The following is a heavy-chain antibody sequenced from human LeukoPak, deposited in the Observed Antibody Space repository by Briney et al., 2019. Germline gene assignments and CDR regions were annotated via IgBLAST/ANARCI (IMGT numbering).Heavy chain of an antibody. D-gene: IGHD3-22*01. CDR2: ISGSGGST. Sequence: GGSLRLSCAASGFTFSSYAMSWVRQAPGKGLEWVSAISGSGGSTYYADSVKGRFTISRDNSKNTLYLQMNSLRAEDTAVYYCAKVSHYDSSGYYDPHFDYWGQGTLVTVSS. J-gene: IGHJ4*02. CDR3: AKVSHYDSSGYYDPHFDY. V-gene: IGHV3-23*01. CDR1: GFTFSSYA.